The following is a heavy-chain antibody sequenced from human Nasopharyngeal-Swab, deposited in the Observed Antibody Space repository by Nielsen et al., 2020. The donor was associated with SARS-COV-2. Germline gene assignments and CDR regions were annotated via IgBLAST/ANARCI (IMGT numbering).Heavy chain of an antibody. CDR3: ARENHGVFDN. CDR2: IQTDGTEQ. CDR1: GFTFSPLW. V-gene: IGHV3-7*01. Sequence: GGSLRLSGAASGFTFSPLWMTGVRQDPGKGLEWVATIQTDGTEQYSVDSVKGRFTISRDNGKNSLYLQMNSLRVEDTAVYYCARENHGVFDNWGQGTLVTVSS. J-gene: IGHJ4*02.